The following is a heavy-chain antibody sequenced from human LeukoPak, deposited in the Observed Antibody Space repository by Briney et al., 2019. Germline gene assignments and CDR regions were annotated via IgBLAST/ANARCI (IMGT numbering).Heavy chain of an antibody. D-gene: IGHD3-10*01. CDR3: ARAKRGSYYYYYYMDV. J-gene: IGHJ6*03. Sequence: ASVKVSCKASGYTFTSYYMHWVRQAPGQGLEWMGIINPSGGSTNYAQKFQGRVTITADKSTSTAYMELSSLRSEDTAVYYCARAKRGSYYYYYYMDVWGKGTTVTVSS. CDR1: GYTFTSYY. V-gene: IGHV1-46*01. CDR2: INPSGGST.